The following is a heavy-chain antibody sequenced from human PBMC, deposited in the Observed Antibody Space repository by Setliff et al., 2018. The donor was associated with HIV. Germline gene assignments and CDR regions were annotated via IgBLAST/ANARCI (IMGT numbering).Heavy chain of an antibody. CDR2: IYGSGDT. Sequence: PGGSLRLSCATSGFTFSNFWMTWVRQAPGKGLEWVSTIYGSGDTYHADSVKGRFTLSRDTSKNTMYLQMNSLRAEDTAVYYCARMVRSGYDRGYFDSWGQGTLVTVSS. D-gene: IGHD5-12*01. V-gene: IGHV3-66*01. CDR3: ARMVRSGYDRGYFDS. CDR1: GFTFSNFW. J-gene: IGHJ4*02.